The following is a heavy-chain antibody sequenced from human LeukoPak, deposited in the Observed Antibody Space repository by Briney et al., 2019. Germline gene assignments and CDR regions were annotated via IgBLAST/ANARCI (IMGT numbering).Heavy chain of an antibody. D-gene: IGHD2/OR15-2a*01. V-gene: IGHV1-2*06. Sequence: ASVTVSCKASGYTFTGYYMHWVRQAPGQGLEWMGRINPNSGGTNYAQKFQGRVTMTRDTSISTAYMELSRLRSDDTAVYYCARDNSFAYDAFDIWGQGTMVTVS. J-gene: IGHJ3*02. CDR2: INPNSGGT. CDR3: ARDNSFAYDAFDI. CDR1: GYTFTGYY.